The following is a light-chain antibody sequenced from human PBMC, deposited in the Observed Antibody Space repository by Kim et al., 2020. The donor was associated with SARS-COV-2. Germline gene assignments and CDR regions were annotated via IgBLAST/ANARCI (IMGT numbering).Light chain of an antibody. CDR1: QSVSSNY. CDR3: QQYSSSPAT. J-gene: IGKJ1*01. CDR2: GAS. Sequence: EIVLTQSPGTLSLSPWERATLSCRASQSVSSNYLAWYQQKPGQAPRLLIYGASSRATGIPDRFSGSGSVTDFTLTITRLEPEDFAVYYCQQYSSSPATFGQGTKVDIK. V-gene: IGKV3-20*01.